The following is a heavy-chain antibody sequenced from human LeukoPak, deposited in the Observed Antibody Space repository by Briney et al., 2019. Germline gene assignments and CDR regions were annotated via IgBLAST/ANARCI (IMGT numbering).Heavy chain of an antibody. J-gene: IGHJ3*02. CDR1: GYTLTELS. D-gene: IGHD2-21*02. CDR3: ATASRYQSDLGDAFDI. Sequence: ASVKVSCKVSGYTLTELSMHWVRQAPGKGLEWMGGFDPEDGETIYAQKFQGRVTMTEDTSTDTAYMELSSLRSEDTAVNYCATASRYQSDLGDAFDIWGQGTMVTVSS. CDR2: FDPEDGET. V-gene: IGHV1-24*01.